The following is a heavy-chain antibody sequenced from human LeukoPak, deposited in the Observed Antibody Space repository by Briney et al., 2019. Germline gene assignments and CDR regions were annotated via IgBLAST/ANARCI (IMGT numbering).Heavy chain of an antibody. D-gene: IGHD3-10*01. CDR2: IKQDGSEK. J-gene: IGHJ3*02. CDR3: ARDPYYYDSGSFAAFDI. V-gene: IGHV3-7*01. Sequence: GGSLRLSCATSGFTFSNYWMSWVRQSPGKGLEWVANIKQDGSEKYYVDSVEGRFAISRDNAKNSLYLQMNSLRAEDTAVYYCARDPYYYDSGSFAAFDIWGQGTMVTVSS. CDR1: GFTFSNYW.